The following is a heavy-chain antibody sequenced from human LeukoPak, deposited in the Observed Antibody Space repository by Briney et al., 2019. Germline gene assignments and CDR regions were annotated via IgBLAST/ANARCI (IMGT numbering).Heavy chain of an antibody. J-gene: IGHJ5*02. CDR1: GDSINSYY. Sequence: SETLSLTCTVSGDSINSYYWTRIRQPPGKGLEWIGYIYYSGSTNYNPSLKSRVTISVDTSKNQFSLRLTSVTAADTAVYYCARALRRQLVTGWFDPWGQGTLVTVSS. D-gene: IGHD6-13*01. CDR3: ARALRRQLVTGWFDP. V-gene: IGHV4-59*01. CDR2: IYYSGST.